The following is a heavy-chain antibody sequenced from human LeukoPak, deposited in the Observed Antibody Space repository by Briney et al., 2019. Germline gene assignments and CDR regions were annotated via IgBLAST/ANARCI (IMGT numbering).Heavy chain of an antibody. CDR1: GFIFYAYG. Sequence: GGALRLSCAASGFIFYAYGMAWVRQTPGKKLEWVSTISAGGGNTHYADSIKGRFTISRDNSRNILFLEMNSLRADDSAIYYCTKDAGPTLDWFDPWGQGTRVTVSS. CDR2: ISAGGGNT. J-gene: IGHJ5*02. CDR3: TKDAGPTLDWFDP. D-gene: IGHD1-14*01. V-gene: IGHV3-23*01.